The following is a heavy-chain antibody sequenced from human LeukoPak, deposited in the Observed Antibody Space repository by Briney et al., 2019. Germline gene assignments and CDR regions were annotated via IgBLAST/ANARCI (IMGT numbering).Heavy chain of an antibody. CDR2: IYYSGST. V-gene: IGHV4-39*07. Sequence: PSETLSLTCTVSGGSISSSSYYWGWIRQPPGKGLEGNGSIYYSGSTYYNPSLKSRVTISVDTSKNQFSLKLSSVTAADTAVYYCAGDRGLMTKAGGLDPWGQGTLVTVSS. CDR3: AGDRGLMTKAGGLDP. D-gene: IGHD3-22*01. J-gene: IGHJ5*02. CDR1: GGSISSSSYY.